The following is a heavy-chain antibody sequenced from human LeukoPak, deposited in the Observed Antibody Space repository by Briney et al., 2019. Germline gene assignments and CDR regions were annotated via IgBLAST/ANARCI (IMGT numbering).Heavy chain of an antibody. J-gene: IGHJ4*02. CDR2: IYYSGST. D-gene: IGHD3-10*01. Sequence: PSETLSLTCTVSGGSISSSSYYWGWIRQPPGTGLEWIGSIYYSGSTYYNPSLKSRVTISVDTSKNQFSLKLSSVTAADTAVYYCASQSLWFGELLYYFDYWGQGTLVTVSS. CDR1: GGSISSSSYY. V-gene: IGHV4-39*01. CDR3: ASQSLWFGELLYYFDY.